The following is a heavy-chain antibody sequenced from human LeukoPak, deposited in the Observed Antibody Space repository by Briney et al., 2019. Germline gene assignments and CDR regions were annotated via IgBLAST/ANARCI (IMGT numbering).Heavy chain of an antibody. V-gene: IGHV4-61*02. CDR2: FHMGGSA. J-gene: IGHJ5*02. CDR3: AREEYYDDSGYYFRYLDP. CDR1: GGSLGSDNYY. D-gene: IGHD3-22*01. Sequence: SETLSLTCRVSGGSLGSDNYYWGWGRQPAGRGVGWVGRFHMGGSANYNPSLQRRVTLSVDTSNNQCSLRVASVTAADTAIYYCAREEYYDDSGYYFRYLDPWAQGTLVTVSS.